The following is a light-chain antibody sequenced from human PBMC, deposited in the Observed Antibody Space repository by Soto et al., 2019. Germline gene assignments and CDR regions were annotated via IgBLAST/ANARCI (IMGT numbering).Light chain of an antibody. CDR1: QGISKY. V-gene: IGKV1-27*01. Sequence: IQMTQSPSSLSASVGDRGTITCRASQGISKYLAWYQQKPGKVPKLLIYSASTLQSGVPSRFSGSGSGTDFTLTISSLEPEDVATYYCQHYNNAPYTFGQGTKLEIK. CDR2: SAS. J-gene: IGKJ2*01. CDR3: QHYNNAPYT.